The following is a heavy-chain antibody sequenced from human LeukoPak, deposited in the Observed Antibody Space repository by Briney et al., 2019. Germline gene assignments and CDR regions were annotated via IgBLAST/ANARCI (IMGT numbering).Heavy chain of an antibody. D-gene: IGHD5-18*01. CDR3: ARYSYGYIY. Sequence: ASVKVSCKASGYTFTSYGISWVRQAPGQGLEWMGGIIPIFGTANYAQKFQGRVTITADESTSTAYMELSSLRSEDTAVYYCARYSYGYIYWGQGTLVTVSS. V-gene: IGHV1-69*13. CDR1: GYTFTSYG. CDR2: IIPIFGTA. J-gene: IGHJ4*02.